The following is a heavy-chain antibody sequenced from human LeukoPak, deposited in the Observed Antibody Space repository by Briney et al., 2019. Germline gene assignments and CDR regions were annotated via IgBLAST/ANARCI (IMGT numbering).Heavy chain of an antibody. J-gene: IGHJ4*02. CDR1: GYTFTSYA. D-gene: IGHD5-18*01. Sequence: ASVKVSCKAPGYTFTSYAMNWVRQAPGQGLEWMGWISAYNGNTNYAQRLQGRVTTTTDTSTSTAYMELRSLRSDDTAVYYCARSRRQLWSDFDYWGQGTLVTVSS. CDR2: ISAYNGNT. V-gene: IGHV1-18*01. CDR3: ARSRRQLWSDFDY.